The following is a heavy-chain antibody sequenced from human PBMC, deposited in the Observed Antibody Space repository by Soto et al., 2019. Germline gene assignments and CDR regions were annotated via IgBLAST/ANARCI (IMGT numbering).Heavy chain of an antibody. D-gene: IGHD6-13*01. V-gene: IGHV3-30*18. CDR1: GFTFSSYG. J-gene: IGHJ4*02. CDR2: ISYDGSNK. CDR3: AKDRAAAGRGQFDY. Sequence: GGSLRLSCVASGFTFSSYGMHWVRQAPGKGLEWVAVISYDGSNKYYADSVKGRFTISRDNSKNTLYLQMNSLRAEDTAVYYCAKDRAAAGRGQFDYWGQGTLVTVSS.